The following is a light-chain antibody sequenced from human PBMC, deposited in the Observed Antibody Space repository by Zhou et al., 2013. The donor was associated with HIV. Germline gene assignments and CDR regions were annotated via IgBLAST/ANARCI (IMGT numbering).Light chain of an antibody. V-gene: IGKV1-16*01. CDR2: SAS. J-gene: IGKJ2*03. CDR1: QAVKNY. CDR3: QQYESFPVS. Sequence: DIQMTQSPSSLSASVGDRVTITCRASQAVKNYLAWFQQKPGKAPKSLIYSASSLESGVPSRFSGSGSGTEFTLTINIQEPDDFATYYCQQYESFPVSFGQGTKLEIK.